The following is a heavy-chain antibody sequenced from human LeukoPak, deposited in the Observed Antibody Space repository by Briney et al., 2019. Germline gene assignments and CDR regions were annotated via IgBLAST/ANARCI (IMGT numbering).Heavy chain of an antibody. CDR1: GFTFTNSD. CDR2: ISASGTVM. V-gene: IGHV3-48*03. J-gene: IGHJ4*02. D-gene: IGHD3-16*02. Sequence: GGSLRLSCAASGFTFTNSDMTWVRQAPGKGLEWLSYISASGTVMYYADSVKGRFTISRDNPQHSLHLNLNSLRAEDTAVYFCARGTRGGAYRFTFPDYWRLGALVTVSS. CDR3: ARGTRGGAYRFTFPDY.